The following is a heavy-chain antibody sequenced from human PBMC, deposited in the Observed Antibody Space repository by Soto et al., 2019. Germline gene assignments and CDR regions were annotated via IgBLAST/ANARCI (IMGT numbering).Heavy chain of an antibody. J-gene: IGHJ4*02. CDR2: ISSATTTI. CDR1: GFTFSSYS. V-gene: IGHV3-48*01. CDR3: ARGIAAAGPKLDY. D-gene: IGHD6-13*01. Sequence: EVQLVESGGGLVQPGGSLRLSCAASGFTFSSYSVNWVRQAPGKGLEWVSYISSATTTIYYADSVKGRFTISRDNAKNSLYLQMNNLRADDTAVYYCARGIAAAGPKLDYWGQGTLVTVSS.